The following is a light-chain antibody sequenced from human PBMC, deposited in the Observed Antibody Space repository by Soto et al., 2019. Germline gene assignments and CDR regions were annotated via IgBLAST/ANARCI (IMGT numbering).Light chain of an antibody. J-gene: IGKJ1*01. CDR2: KAS. CDR3: QQYNSYWT. V-gene: IGKV1-5*03. Sequence: DIQMTQSPSTLSASVGDRVTITCRASQSISSWLAWYQQKPGKAPKLLIYKASSLESGVPSRFNGSGSGTEFTLTISSMQPDDFATYYCQQYNSYWTFGQGTKVDNK. CDR1: QSISSW.